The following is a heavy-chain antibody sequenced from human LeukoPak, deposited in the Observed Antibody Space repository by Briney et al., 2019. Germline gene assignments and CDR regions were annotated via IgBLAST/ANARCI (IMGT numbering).Heavy chain of an antibody. CDR3: ARRPGYYYYMDV. V-gene: IGHV4-4*09. Sequence: SETLSLTCTVSGGSISSYYWSWIRQPPGKGLEWIEYIYTSGSTNYNPSLKSRVTISVDTSKNQFSLKLSSVTAADTAVYYCARRPGYYYYMDVWGKGTTVTVSS. CDR2: IYTSGST. CDR1: GGSISSYY. J-gene: IGHJ6*03.